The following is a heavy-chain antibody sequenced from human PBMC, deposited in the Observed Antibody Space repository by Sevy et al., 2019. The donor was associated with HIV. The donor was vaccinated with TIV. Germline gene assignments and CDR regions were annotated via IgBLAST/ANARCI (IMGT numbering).Heavy chain of an antibody. CDR2: IKPNDDTI. Sequence: ASVKVSCKASGYTFTRHYLHWVRQAPGQGLEWMGIIKPNDDTIRYAQKFQGRITMTRDTSTSTVYMELSSLRSGDTAMYYCARDISLGTTDGFYFHYWGQGTLVTVSS. D-gene: IGHD1-1*01. CDR3: ARDISLGTTDGFYFHY. CDR1: GYTFTRHY. V-gene: IGHV1-46*01. J-gene: IGHJ4*02.